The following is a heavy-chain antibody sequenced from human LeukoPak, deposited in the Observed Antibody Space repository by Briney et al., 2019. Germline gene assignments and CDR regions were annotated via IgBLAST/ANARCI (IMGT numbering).Heavy chain of an antibody. CDR3: ARAHADFYYGMDV. V-gene: IGHV3-66*01. J-gene: IGHJ6*02. CDR2: IYSGGST. Sequence: GGSLRLSCAASGFTVSSNHMSWVRQAPGKGLEWVSVIYSGGSTYYADSVKGRFTISRDNSENTLYLQMNSLRAEDTAVYYCARAHADFYYGMDVWGQGTTVTVSS. D-gene: IGHD3-3*01. CDR1: GFTVSSNH.